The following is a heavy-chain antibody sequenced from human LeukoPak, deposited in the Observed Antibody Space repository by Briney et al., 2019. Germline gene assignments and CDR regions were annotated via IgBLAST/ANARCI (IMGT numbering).Heavy chain of an antibody. D-gene: IGHD3-22*01. CDR2: INPNSGGT. V-gene: IGHV1-2*02. Sequence: ASVKVSCKASGYTFTGYYMHWVRQAPGQGLEWMGWINPNSGGTNYAQKFQGRVTMTRDTSISTAYMELSRLRSDDTAVYYCARRKYYYDSSGYYSIDAFDIWGQGTMVTVSS. CDR3: ARRKYYYDSSGYYSIDAFDI. J-gene: IGHJ3*02. CDR1: GYTFTGYY.